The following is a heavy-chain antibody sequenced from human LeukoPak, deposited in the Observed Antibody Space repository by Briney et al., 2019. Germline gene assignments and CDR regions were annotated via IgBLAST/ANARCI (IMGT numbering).Heavy chain of an antibody. V-gene: IGHV4-39*07. CDR1: GDSITSGSYY. D-gene: IGHD3-22*01. Sequence: SETLSLICTVSGDSITSGSYYWRWIRQTPGKGLEWIGNIYSTGSTSFNPSFKSRLTMSVDTSKNQFSLRLESVTAADSAVYFCARDSGFWLFWGQGTLVTVSS. CDR3: ARDSGFWLF. CDR2: IYSTGST. J-gene: IGHJ1*01.